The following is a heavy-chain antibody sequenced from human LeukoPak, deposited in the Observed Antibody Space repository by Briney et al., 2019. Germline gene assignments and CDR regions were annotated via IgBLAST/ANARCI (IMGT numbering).Heavy chain of an antibody. Sequence: GGSLRLSCAASGFTFSSYAMSWVRQAPGKGLEWVSAISGSGGSTYYADSVKGRFTISRDNSKNTLYLQMNSLRAEDTAIYYCAKVLDYYDSRGYYKPAFDYWGQGTLVTVSS. CDR2: ISGSGGST. CDR3: AKVLDYYDSRGYYKPAFDY. J-gene: IGHJ4*02. D-gene: IGHD3-22*01. CDR1: GFTFSSYA. V-gene: IGHV3-23*01.